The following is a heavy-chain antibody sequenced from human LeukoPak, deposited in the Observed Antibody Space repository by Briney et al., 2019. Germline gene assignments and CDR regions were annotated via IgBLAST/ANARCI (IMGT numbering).Heavy chain of an antibody. CDR3: ARDRGYDFWSGYYFDY. J-gene: IGHJ4*02. CDR1: GFTVSSNY. D-gene: IGHD3-3*01. V-gene: IGHV3-66*02. Sequence: GGSLRLSCAASGFTVSSNYMSRVRQAPGKGLEWVSVIYSGGSTYYADSVKGRFTISRDNSKNTLYLQMNSLRAEDTAVYYCARDRGYDFWSGYYFDYWGQGTLVTVSS. CDR2: IYSGGST.